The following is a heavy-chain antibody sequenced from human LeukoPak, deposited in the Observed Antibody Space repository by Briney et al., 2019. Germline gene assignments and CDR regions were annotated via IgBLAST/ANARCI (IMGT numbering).Heavy chain of an antibody. CDR3: ARRSSLSGMTGY. CDR1: GGSISSSSYY. D-gene: IGHD1-26*01. V-gene: IGHV4-39*01. CDR2: IYYSGST. J-gene: IGHJ4*02. Sequence: SETLSLTCTVSGGSISSSSYYWGWIRQPPGKGLEWIGSIYYSGSTYYNPSLKSRVTISVDTSKNQFSLKLSSVTAADTAVYYCARRSSLSGMTGYWGQGTLVTVSS.